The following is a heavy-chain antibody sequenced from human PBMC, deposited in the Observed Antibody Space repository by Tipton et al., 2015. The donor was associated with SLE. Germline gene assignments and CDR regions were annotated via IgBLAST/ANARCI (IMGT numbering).Heavy chain of an antibody. CDR1: GFTFSTYA. CDR2: ISYDGRSN. V-gene: IGHV3-30*04. Sequence: SLRLSCAASGFTFSTYAIHWVRQVPGKGLDWVAVISYDGRSNHHSADSVKGRFSVSRDNSKNTVFLQMNSLRIDDTAVYYCARGTSTTTTHYFDYWGQGTLVTVSS. J-gene: IGHJ4*02. D-gene: IGHD4-11*01. CDR3: ARGTSTTTTHYFDY.